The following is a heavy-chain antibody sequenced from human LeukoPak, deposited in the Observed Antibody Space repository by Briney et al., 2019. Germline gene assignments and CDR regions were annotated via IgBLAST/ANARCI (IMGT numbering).Heavy chain of an antibody. J-gene: IGHJ4*02. CDR3: ARGVAYYYDSSGYYHDY. Sequence: SETLSLTCTVSGGSVSSGSYYWSWIRQPPGKGLEWIGYIYYSGSTNYNPSLKSRVTMSVDTSKNQFSLKLSSVTAADTAVYYCARGVAYYYDSSGYYHDYWGQGTLVTVSS. V-gene: IGHV4-61*01. CDR1: GGSVSSGSYY. CDR2: IYYSGST. D-gene: IGHD3-22*01.